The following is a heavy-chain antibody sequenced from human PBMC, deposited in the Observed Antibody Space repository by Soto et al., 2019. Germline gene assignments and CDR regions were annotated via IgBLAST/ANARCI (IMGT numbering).Heavy chain of an antibody. Sequence: EVQLVESGGGLVQPGGSLRLSCAASGFTFTNYWMSWVRQAPGKGLEWVANIREDGSEKKYVDSVKGRFTISRDNAKKSLYLQMSSLRDEDTAVYYCARDFRGGWHDYWGQGTLVTVSS. V-gene: IGHV3-7*01. J-gene: IGHJ4*02. D-gene: IGHD3-16*01. CDR1: GFTFTNYW. CDR3: ARDFRGGWHDY. CDR2: IREDGSEK.